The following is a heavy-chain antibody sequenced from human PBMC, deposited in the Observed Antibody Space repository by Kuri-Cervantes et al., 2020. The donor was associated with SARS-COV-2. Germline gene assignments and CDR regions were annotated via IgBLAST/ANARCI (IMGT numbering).Heavy chain of an antibody. J-gene: IGHJ5*02. CDR2: INPSGGST. V-gene: IGHV1-46*01. D-gene: IGHD2-15*01. CDR3: AGESGGYCSGGSCSTNWFDP. Sequence: ASVKVSCKASGYTFTSQYLHWVRQAPGQGLEWMGIINPSGGSTSYAQKFQGRVTMTGDTSTSTVYVELSSLRSEDTAVYYCAGESGGYCSGGSCSTNWFDPWGQGTLVTVSS. CDR1: GYTFTSQY.